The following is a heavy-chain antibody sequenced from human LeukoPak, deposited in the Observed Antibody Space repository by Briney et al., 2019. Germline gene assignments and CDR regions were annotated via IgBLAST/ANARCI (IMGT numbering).Heavy chain of an antibody. D-gene: IGHD3-16*02. Sequence: EASVKVSCKASGGTFSSYAISWVRQAPGQGLEWMGRIIPIFGTANYAQKSQGRVTITTDESTSTAYMELSSLRSEDTAVYYCARGPYDYVWGSYRYYFDYWGQGTLVTVSS. V-gene: IGHV1-69*05. CDR1: GGTFSSYA. CDR2: IIPIFGTA. CDR3: ARGPYDYVWGSYRYYFDY. J-gene: IGHJ4*02.